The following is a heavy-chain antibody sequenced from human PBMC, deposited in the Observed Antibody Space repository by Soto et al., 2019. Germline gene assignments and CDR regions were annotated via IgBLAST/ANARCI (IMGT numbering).Heavy chain of an antibody. V-gene: IGHV1-8*01. D-gene: IGHD1-26*01. CDR3: ASRKSGSYLSQHLQYGMDV. CDR1: GYTFTSYD. J-gene: IGHJ6*02. CDR2: MNPNSGNT. Sequence: ASVKVSCKASGYTFTSYDINWVRQATGQGLEWMGWMNPNSGNTGYAQKFQGRVTMTRNTSISTAYMELTSLRSEDTAVYYCASRKSGSYLSQHLQYGMDVWGQGTMVTVSS.